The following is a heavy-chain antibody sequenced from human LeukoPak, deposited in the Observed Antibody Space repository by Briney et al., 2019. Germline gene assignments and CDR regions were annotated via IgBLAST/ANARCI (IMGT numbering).Heavy chain of an antibody. V-gene: IGHV1-24*01. CDR2: FDPEDGET. D-gene: IGHD6-13*01. Sequence: ASVNVSCKVSGYTLTELSMHWVRQAPGKGLEWMGGFDPEDGETIYAQKFQGSVTMTEHTSTDTAYMELSSLRSEDTAVYYCATGVAAGGSLTGWGQGTLVTVSS. J-gene: IGHJ4*02. CDR1: GYTLTELS. CDR3: ATGVAAGGSLTG.